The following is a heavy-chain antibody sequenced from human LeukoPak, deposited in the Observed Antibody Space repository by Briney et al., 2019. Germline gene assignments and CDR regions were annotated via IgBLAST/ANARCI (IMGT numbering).Heavy chain of an antibody. V-gene: IGHV3-9*01. CDR3: SKGRSGWYDAFDI. D-gene: IGHD6-19*01. J-gene: IGHJ3*02. Sequence: GGSLRLSCAASGFTFDDYAMYWVRQAPGKGLEWVSGISWNSGSIGYADSVKGRFTISRDNAKNSLYLQMNSLRAEDTALYYCSKGRSGWYDAFDIWGQGTMVTVSS. CDR2: ISWNSGSI. CDR1: GFTFDDYA.